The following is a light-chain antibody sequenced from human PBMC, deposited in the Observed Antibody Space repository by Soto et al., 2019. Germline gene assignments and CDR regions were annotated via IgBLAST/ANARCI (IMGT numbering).Light chain of an antibody. V-gene: IGKV1-17*01. CDR1: QGIRDD. CDR2: AAS. J-gene: IGKJ2*01. CDR3: LQHNNYPYT. Sequence: DIQMTQSPSSLSASVGDRVTITCRASQGIRDDLDWYQQKPGKAPKRLIYAASTLPSGVPSRFSGSGSGTEFTLTINSLQPEDFATYYCLQHNNYPYTFGQGTKLEIK.